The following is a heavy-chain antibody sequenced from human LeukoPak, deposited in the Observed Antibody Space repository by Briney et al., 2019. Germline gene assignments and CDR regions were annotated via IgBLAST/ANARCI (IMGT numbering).Heavy chain of an antibody. V-gene: IGHV3-23*01. CDR1: GFTFSSYA. Sequence: GGSLRLSCAASGFTFSSYAMSWVRQAPGKELEGVSAISGSGGSTYYADSVKRRFTISRDNSKNTLYLQMNSLRAEDTAVYNCAKDPYYYDSSGYPRYFDYWGQGTLVTVSS. D-gene: IGHD3-22*01. J-gene: IGHJ4*02. CDR2: ISGSGGST. CDR3: AKDPYYYDSSGYPRYFDY.